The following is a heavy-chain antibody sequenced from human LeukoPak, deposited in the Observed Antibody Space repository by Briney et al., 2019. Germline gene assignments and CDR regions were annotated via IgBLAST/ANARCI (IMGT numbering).Heavy chain of an antibody. J-gene: IGHJ4*02. D-gene: IGHD3-9*01. CDR1: GYTFTGYY. CDR2: INPNSGGT. V-gene: IGHV1-2*02. Sequence: ASVKVSCKASGYTFTGYYMHWVRQAPGQGLEWMGWINPNSGGTNYAQKFQGRVTMTRDTSISTAYMELSRLRSDDTAVYYCARVLDILTPDFDYWGQGTLVTVSS. CDR3: ARVLDILTPDFDY.